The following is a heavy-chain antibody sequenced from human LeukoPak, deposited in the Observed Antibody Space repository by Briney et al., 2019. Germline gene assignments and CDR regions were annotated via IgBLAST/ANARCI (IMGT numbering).Heavy chain of an antibody. CDR3: ARPLTPDIVVVVAATPRGMDV. Sequence: GGSLRLSCAASGFTFSSYSMNWVRQAPGKGLEWVSSISSSSSYIYYADSVKGRFTISRDNAKNSLYLQMNSLRAEDTAVYYCARPLTPDIVVVVAATPRGMDVWGQGTTVTVSS. V-gene: IGHV3-21*01. J-gene: IGHJ6*02. CDR2: ISSSSSYI. D-gene: IGHD2-15*01. CDR1: GFTFSSYS.